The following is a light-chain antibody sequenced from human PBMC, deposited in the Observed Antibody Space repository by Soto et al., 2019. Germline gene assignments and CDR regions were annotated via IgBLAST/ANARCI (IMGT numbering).Light chain of an antibody. V-gene: IGKV3-20*01. J-gene: IGKJ4*02. CDR3: QQYGSSPPLT. CDR2: GAS. CDR1: QSVSSSY. Sequence: EFVLTQSPGTLSLSPGERATLSCRASQSVSSSYLAWYQQKPGQAPRILIYGASTRATGIPDRFSGSGSGTDFTLTISRQEPEDFALYYCQQYGSSPPLTFGGGTKVESK.